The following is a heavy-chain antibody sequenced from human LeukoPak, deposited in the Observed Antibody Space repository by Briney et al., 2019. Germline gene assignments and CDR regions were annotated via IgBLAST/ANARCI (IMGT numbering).Heavy chain of an antibody. Sequence: PGGSLRLSCAASGFTVSSYWMHWVRQAPGKGLVWVSRINSDGSTTSYADSVKGRFTISRDNAKNTLYLQTNSLRAEDTAVYYCARVGGYSGYEFDYWGQGTLVTVSS. J-gene: IGHJ4*02. V-gene: IGHV3-74*01. CDR1: GFTVSSYW. CDR3: ARVGGYSGYEFDY. D-gene: IGHD5-12*01. CDR2: INSDGSTT.